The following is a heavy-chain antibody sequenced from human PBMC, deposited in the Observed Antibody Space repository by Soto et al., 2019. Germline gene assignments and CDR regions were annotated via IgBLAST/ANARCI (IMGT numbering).Heavy chain of an antibody. D-gene: IGHD6-19*01. CDR1: GGSFSGYY. J-gene: IGHJ4*02. CDR2: INHSGST. V-gene: IGHV4-34*01. Sequence: QVQLQQWGAGLLKPSETLSLTCAVYGGSFSGYYWSWIRQPPGQGLEWIGEINHSGSTNYTPSLKSLVTIAVDTSKTEFPLRLSSVTAADTAVYSGSRLGGGQWLARPFDYWGQGTLVTVSS. CDR3: SRLGGGQWLARPFDY.